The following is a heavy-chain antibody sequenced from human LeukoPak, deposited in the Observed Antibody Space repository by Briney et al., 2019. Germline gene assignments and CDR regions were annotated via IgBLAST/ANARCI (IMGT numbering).Heavy chain of an antibody. V-gene: IGHV4-34*01. CDR3: ARVKGDTAMVHNWFDP. J-gene: IGHJ5*02. CDR2: INHSGST. Sequence: SETLSLTCAVYGGSFSGYYWSWIRQPPGKGLEWIGEINHSGSTNYNPSLKSRVTISVDTSKNQFSLKLSSVTAADTAVYYCARVKGDTAMVHNWFDPWGQGTLVTASS. D-gene: IGHD5-18*01. CDR1: GGSFSGYY.